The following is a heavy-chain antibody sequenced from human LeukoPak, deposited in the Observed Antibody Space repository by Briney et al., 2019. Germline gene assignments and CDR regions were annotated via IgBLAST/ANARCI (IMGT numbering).Heavy chain of an antibody. J-gene: IGHJ4*02. CDR3: ARHDVVAGAFFDY. D-gene: IGHD6-19*01. Sequence: SETLSLTCTVSGGSISGYYWSWIRQPPGKGLEWIGYIYYSGSTNYNPSLKSRVTISVDTSKNQFSLKLSSVTAADTAVYFCARHDVVAGAFFDYWGQGALVTVSS. CDR2: IYYSGST. CDR1: GGSISGYY. V-gene: IGHV4-59*08.